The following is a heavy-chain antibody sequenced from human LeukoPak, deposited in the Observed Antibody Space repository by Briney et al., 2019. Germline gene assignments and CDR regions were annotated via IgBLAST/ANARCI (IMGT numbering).Heavy chain of an antibody. Sequence: GGSLRLSCVASGFTFRDYYMSWIRQAPGEGLVWVSRIINDGITTTYADSVKGRFTISRDNAKKTLYLQMNSLRADDTAVYYCAADGEYAFLVWGQGTMVTVSS. CDR2: IINDGITT. CDR1: GFTFRDYY. D-gene: IGHD5-24*01. CDR3: AADGEYAFLV. J-gene: IGHJ3*01. V-gene: IGHV3-74*01.